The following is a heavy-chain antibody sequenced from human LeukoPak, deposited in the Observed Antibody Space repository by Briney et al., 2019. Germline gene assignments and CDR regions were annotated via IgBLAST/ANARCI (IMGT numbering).Heavy chain of an antibody. CDR3: ARQRRLTIFGVVMGPHLLRFDP. CDR1: DGSISSSSYY. Sequence: PSETLSLTCTVSDGSISSSSYYWGWIRQPPGKGLEWIGSIYYSGSTYYNPSLKSRVTISVDTSKNQFSLKLSSVTAADTAVYYCARQRRLTIFGVVMGPHLLRFDPWGQGTLVTVSS. D-gene: IGHD3-3*01. V-gene: IGHV4-39*01. CDR2: IYYSGST. J-gene: IGHJ5*02.